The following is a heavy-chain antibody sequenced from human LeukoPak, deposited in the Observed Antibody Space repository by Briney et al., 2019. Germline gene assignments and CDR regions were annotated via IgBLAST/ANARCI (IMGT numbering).Heavy chain of an antibody. CDR1: GGSISSYY. CDR2: IYYTGST. V-gene: IGHV4-59*08. J-gene: IGHJ4*02. D-gene: IGHD3-10*01. Sequence: SETLSLTCTVSGGSISSYYWSWIRQPPGKGLGYLGYIYYTGSTNYNPSLKSRVTISVDTSRNQFSLKLSSVTAADTAVYYCARLRGKFSGGERFFDYWGQGTLVTVSS. CDR3: ARLRGKFSGGERFFDY.